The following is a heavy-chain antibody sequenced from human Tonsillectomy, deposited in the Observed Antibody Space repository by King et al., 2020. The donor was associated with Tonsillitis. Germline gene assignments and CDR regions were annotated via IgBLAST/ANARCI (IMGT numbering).Heavy chain of an antibody. CDR2: INAVTGNT. Sequence: QLVQSGAEVKKPGASVKVSCKASGYTFTSYAMHWVRQAPGQRLEWMGWINAVTGNTKYSQKFQGRVTITRDTSASTAYMELSSLRSEDTAVYYCARGSIAAAGTLEYWGQGTLVTVSS. V-gene: IGHV1-3*01. D-gene: IGHD6-13*01. J-gene: IGHJ4*02. CDR3: ARGSIAAAGTLEY. CDR1: GYTFTSYA.